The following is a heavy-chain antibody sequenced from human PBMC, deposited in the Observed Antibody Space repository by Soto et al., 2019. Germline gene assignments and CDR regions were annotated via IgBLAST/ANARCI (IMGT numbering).Heavy chain of an antibody. CDR2: INHSGST. D-gene: IGHD3-10*01. CDR1: GGSFGGYY. V-gene: IGHV4-34*01. J-gene: IGHJ4*02. CDR3: ARDKITVLFDY. Sequence: SETLALTCAVYGGSFGGYYWTWIRQPPGTGLEWIGEINHSGSTNYNPSLKSRVTISVDTSKNQFSLKLTSVTAADTAVYYCARDKITVLFDYWGQGALVT.